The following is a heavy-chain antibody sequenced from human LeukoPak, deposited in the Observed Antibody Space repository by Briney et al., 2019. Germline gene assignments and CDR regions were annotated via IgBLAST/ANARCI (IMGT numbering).Heavy chain of an antibody. CDR1: GFTFSSYA. CDR3: AMQWLLLGAFDI. CDR2: ISGSGDKT. J-gene: IGHJ3*02. D-gene: IGHD3-22*01. V-gene: IGHV3-23*01. Sequence: GGSLRLSCAASGFTFSSYAMSWVRQAPGIGLEWVSAISGSGDKTYYVDSVKGRFTISRDNPKNTLYLQMNSLRVEDTAVYYCAMQWLLLGAFDIWGQGTMVTVSS.